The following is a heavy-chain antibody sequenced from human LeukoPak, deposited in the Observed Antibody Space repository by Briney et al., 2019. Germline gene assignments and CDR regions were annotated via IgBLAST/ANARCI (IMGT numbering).Heavy chain of an antibody. J-gene: IGHJ4*02. CDR3: ARMTPKDYFDY. CDR2: IYHSGNT. D-gene: IGHD2-15*01. CDR1: GGSISSGGYS. V-gene: IGHV4-30-2*01. Sequence: SQTLSLTCAVFGGSISSGGYSWSWIRQPPGKGLEWIGYIYHSGNTYYNPSLKSRVTISVDRSKNQFSLKLSSVTAADTPVYYCARMTPKDYFDYWGQGTLVTVSS.